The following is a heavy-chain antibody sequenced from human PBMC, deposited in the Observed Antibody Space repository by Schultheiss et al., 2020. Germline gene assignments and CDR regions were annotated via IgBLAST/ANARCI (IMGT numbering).Heavy chain of an antibody. CDR2: IYYSGRS. J-gene: IGHJ5*02. CDR1: GGSISSYY. V-gene: IGHV4-59*01. Sequence: GSLRLSCTVSGGSISSYYWSWIRQPPGKGLEWIGYIYYSGRSNYNPSLKSRVTISVDTSKNQFSLKLSSVTAADTAVYYCARGGGGWWFDPWGQGTLVTVSS. CDR3: ARGGGGWWFDP. D-gene: IGHD2-15*01.